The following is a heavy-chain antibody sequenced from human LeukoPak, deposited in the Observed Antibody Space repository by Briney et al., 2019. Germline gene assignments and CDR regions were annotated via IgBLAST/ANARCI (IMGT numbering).Heavy chain of an antibody. CDR1: GFSFSSYG. J-gene: IGHJ4*02. CDR3: ARVARYYYDSSGCFDY. D-gene: IGHD3-22*01. CDR2: IYYSGST. V-gene: IGHV4-59*01. Sequence: GSLRLSCAGSGFSFSSYGMHWIRQPPGKGLEWIGYIYYSGSTNYNPSLKSRVTISVDTSKNQFSLKLSSVTAADTAVYYCARVARYYYDSSGCFDYWGQGTLVTVSS.